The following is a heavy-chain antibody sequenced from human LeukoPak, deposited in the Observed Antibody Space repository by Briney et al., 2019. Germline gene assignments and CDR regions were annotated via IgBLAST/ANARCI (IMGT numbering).Heavy chain of an antibody. CDR3: ARHKEGYCSSTSCYNFNH. V-gene: IGHV5-51*07. CDR1: GYTFTNYW. D-gene: IGHD2-2*02. CDR2: IYPGDSET. Sequence: GESLKISCKASGYTFTNYWIGWVHQMPGKGLEWMGTIYPGDSETRYSSSFQGRVTMSADKSTSTAYLQWSSLQASDTAMYYCARHKEGYCSSTSCYNFNHWGQGTLVTVSP. J-gene: IGHJ4*02.